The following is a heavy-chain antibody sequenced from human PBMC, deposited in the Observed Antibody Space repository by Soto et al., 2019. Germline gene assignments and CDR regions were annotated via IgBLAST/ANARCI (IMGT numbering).Heavy chain of an antibody. CDR2: IYSGGST. J-gene: IGHJ4*02. D-gene: IGHD3-9*01. Sequence: EVQLVETGGGLIQPGGSLRLSCAASGFTVSSNYMSWVRQAPGKGLEWVSVIYSGGSTYYADSVKGRFTISRDNSKNTRYLQMNSLRAEDTAVYYCASMPYDTLIDFDYWGQGTLVTVSS. CDR3: ASMPYDTLIDFDY. V-gene: IGHV3-53*02. CDR1: GFTVSSNY.